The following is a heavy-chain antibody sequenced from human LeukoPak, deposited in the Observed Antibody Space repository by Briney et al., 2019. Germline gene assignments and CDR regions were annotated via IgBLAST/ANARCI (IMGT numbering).Heavy chain of an antibody. J-gene: IGHJ4*02. CDR3: ARGQPKSVVPAATYFDY. CDR2: INHSGST. V-gene: IGHV4-34*01. D-gene: IGHD2-2*01. CDR1: GGSFSGYY. Sequence: SETLSLTCAVYGGSFSGYYWSWIRQPPGKGLEWIGEINHSGSTNYNPSLKSRVTISVDTSKNQFSLKLSSVTAADTAVYYCARGQPKSVVPAATYFDYWGQGTLVTDSS.